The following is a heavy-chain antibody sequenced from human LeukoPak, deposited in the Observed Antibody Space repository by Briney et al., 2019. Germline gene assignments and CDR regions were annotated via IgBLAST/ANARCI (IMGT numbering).Heavy chain of an antibody. CDR1: GGSFTDYY. V-gene: IGHV4-34*01. D-gene: IGHD3-22*01. J-gene: IGHJ4*02. CDR2: INHSGST. Sequence: SETLSLTCAVYGGSFTDYYWSWIRQPPGKGLEWIGEINHSGSTNYNPSLKSRVFILVDTSKNQFSLKLSSVTAADTAVYYCAREIDYYDSSGYYEHFDYWGQGTLVTVSS. CDR3: AREIDYYDSSGYYEHFDY.